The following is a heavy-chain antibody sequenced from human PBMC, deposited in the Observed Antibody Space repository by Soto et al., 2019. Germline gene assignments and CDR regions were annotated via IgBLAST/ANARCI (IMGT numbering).Heavy chain of an antibody. D-gene: IGHD1-7*01. Sequence: GGSLRLSCAASGFSFSSYGMEWVRLAPGKGLEWVAATTYDGGIKHYVDSVKGRFTISRDNSKNTLYLQMNSLRSEDTAVYYCARGAPGQLPPYFDYWGQGTLVTVSS. CDR1: GFSFSSYG. J-gene: IGHJ4*02. CDR3: ARGAPGQLPPYFDY. V-gene: IGHV3-30*03. CDR2: TTYDGGIK.